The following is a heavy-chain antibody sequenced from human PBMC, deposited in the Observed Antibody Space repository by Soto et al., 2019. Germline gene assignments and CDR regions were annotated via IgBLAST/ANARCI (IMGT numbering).Heavy chain of an antibody. CDR1: GFTFDEYA. D-gene: IGHD6-19*01. CDR2: INWNGGSK. CDR3: ARLYSSGWYGPGRY. Sequence: GGSLRLSCAASGFTFDEYALTWVRQAPGKGLEWVAGINWNGGSKGYADSVKGRFTISRDSAKNSLYLQMNSLRAEDTALYYCARLYSSGWYGPGRYWGQGTLVTVSS. V-gene: IGHV3-20*04. J-gene: IGHJ4*02.